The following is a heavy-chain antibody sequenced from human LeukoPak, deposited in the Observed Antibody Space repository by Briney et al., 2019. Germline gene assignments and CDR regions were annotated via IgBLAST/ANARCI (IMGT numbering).Heavy chain of an antibody. Sequence: GGSLRLSCAASGFTFSSYSMNWVRQAPGKGLEWVSSISSSSTYIHYADSVKGRFTISRDNAKNSLYLQMNSLRAEDTAVYYCARDTHYYGSGSPAFDLWGRGTMVTVSS. CDR3: ARDTHYYGSGSPAFDL. V-gene: IGHV3-21*04. J-gene: IGHJ3*01. CDR1: GFTFSSYS. D-gene: IGHD3-10*01. CDR2: ISSSSTYI.